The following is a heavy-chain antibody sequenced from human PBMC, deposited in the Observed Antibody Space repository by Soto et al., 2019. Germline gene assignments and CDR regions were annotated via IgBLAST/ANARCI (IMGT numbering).Heavy chain of an antibody. J-gene: IGHJ6*02. D-gene: IGHD1-26*01. CDR1: GGSFSGYY. V-gene: IGHV4-34*01. CDR3: ARVSGSYYYGMDV. Sequence: SETLSLTCAVYGGSFSGYYWSWIRHPPGKGLEWIGEINHSGNTNYNPSLKSRVTISVDTSKNQFSLKLSSVTAADTAVYYCARVSGSYYYGMDVWGQGTTVPVAS. CDR2: INHSGNT.